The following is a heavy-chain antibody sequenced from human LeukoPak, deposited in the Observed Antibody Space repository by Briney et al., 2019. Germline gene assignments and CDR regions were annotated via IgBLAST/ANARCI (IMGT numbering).Heavy chain of an antibody. Sequence: GGSLRLSCAASGFTFSSYAMSWVRQAPGKGLEWVSAISGSGGSTYYADSVKGRFTISRDNSKNTLYLQMNSLRAEDTAVYYCAKDLMGHRTVVVIAMGAFDYWGQGTLVTVSS. CDR2: ISGSGGST. CDR3: AKDLMGHRTVVVIAMGAFDY. V-gene: IGHV3-23*01. CDR1: GFTFSSYA. J-gene: IGHJ4*02. D-gene: IGHD2-21*01.